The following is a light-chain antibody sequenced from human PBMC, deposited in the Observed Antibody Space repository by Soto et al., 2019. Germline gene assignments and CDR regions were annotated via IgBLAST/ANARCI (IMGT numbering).Light chain of an antibody. CDR2: LNGAGSH. CDR1: SGHSDYA. J-gene: IGLJ3*02. V-gene: IGLV4-69*01. CDR3: QTWGTGIRV. Sequence: QLVLTQSPSASASLGASVKLTCTLSSGHSDYAIAWHQQQPEKGPRYLMKLNGAGSHSKGDGIPDRFSGSSSGAERYLTISSLQSEDEADYYCQTWGTGIRVFGGGTKVTVL.